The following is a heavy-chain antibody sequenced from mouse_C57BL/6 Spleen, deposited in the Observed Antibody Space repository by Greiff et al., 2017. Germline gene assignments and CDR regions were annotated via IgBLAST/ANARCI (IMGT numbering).Heavy chain of an antibody. Sequence: VQLKESGPELVQPGDSVKISCKASGYSFTGYFMNWVMQSHGKSLEWIGRINPYNGDTFYNQKFKGKATLTVDKSSSTAHMELKSLTTEDSAVYYCARYDYEEGYDMDDWGKGTTVTVSS. D-gene: IGHD2-4*01. J-gene: IGHJ4*01. CDR3: ARYDYEEGYDMDD. V-gene: IGHV1-20*01. CDR2: INPYNGDT. CDR1: GYSFTGYF.